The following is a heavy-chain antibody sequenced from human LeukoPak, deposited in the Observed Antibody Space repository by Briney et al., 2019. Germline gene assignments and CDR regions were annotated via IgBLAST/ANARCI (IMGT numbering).Heavy chain of an antibody. Sequence: GGSLRLSCAASGFTFSSYEMNWVRQAPGKGLEWVSYISSSGSTIYYADSVKGRLTISRDNAKNSLYLQMNSLRAEDTAVYYCARDRGSCSSTSCYAPIDYWGQGTLVTVSS. CDR3: ARDRGSCSSTSCYAPIDY. CDR1: GFTFSSYE. J-gene: IGHJ4*02. V-gene: IGHV3-48*03. D-gene: IGHD2-2*01. CDR2: ISSSGSTI.